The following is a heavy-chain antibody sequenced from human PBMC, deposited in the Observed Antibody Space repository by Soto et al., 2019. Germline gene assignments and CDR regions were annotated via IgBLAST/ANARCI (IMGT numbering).Heavy chain of an antibody. V-gene: IGHV4-30-4*01. CDR2: TYPSGST. CDR1: GGFISNGDYH. CDR3: AREGGYDSPHVC. D-gene: IGHD5-12*01. J-gene: IGHJ4*02. Sequence: QVQLQESGPGLVKPSQTLSLICTVSGGFISNGDYHWGWIRQPPGKGLKWIGYTYPSGSTYYNASLRSRVTISLDAAKNQFALKLNSVTAADTAVYYCAREGGYDSPHVCWGQGTLVTVSS.